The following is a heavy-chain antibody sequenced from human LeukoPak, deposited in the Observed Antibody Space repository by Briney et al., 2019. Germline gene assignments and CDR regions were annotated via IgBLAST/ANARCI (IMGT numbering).Heavy chain of an antibody. V-gene: IGHV3-23*01. J-gene: IGHJ5*02. CDR2: ISGSGGST. D-gene: IGHD6-13*01. Sequence: GGSLRLSCAVSGFTVSSNYMSWVRQAPGKGLEWVSAISGSGGSTYYADSVKGRFTISRDNSKNTLYLQMNSLRAEDTAVYYCAKDLLSAAAGTDPWGQGTLVTVSS. CDR1: GFTVSSNY. CDR3: AKDLLSAAAGTDP.